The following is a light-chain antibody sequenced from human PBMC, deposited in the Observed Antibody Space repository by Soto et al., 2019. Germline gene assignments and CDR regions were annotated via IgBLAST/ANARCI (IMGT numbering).Light chain of an antibody. Sequence: EIVLTQSPATLSLSPGERVTLSCGASQSLTNNFLAWYQQRPGLAPKLLIFDVSTRATGIPDRFSGSGSGTDFTLTISRLEPEDFAVYYCQRFDNSPTFGGRTKVEF. CDR3: QRFDNSPT. CDR2: DVS. J-gene: IGKJ4*01. CDR1: QSLTNNF. V-gene: IGKV3D-20*01.